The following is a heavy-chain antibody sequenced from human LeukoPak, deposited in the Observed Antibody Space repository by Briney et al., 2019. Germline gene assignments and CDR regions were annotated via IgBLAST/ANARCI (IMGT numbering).Heavy chain of an antibody. J-gene: IGHJ4*02. CDR1: GGTFNNDG. D-gene: IGHD4-17*01. Sequence: ASVKVSCKAHGGTFNNDGISWVRQAPGQGLEWMRRIIPALNIVNYAQKFQGRVTITADKFTNTAYMELSSLRSEDTAVYYCARVSYGDYVNYFDYWGQGTLVTVSS. V-gene: IGHV1-69*04. CDR3: ARVSYGDYVNYFDY. CDR2: IIPALNIV.